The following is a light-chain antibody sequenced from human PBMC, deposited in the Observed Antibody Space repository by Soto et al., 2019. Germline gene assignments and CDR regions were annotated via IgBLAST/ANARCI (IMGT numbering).Light chain of an antibody. V-gene: IGKV1-12*01. Sequence: DIQMTQSPSSVSASVGDTVTITCRASQDILSWLAWYQQKPGEAPRLLIDASSNLQSGAPSRFRGLRPVTAFTLTISSLQPEYFATYYCQPANTFPFNVGPRTRLDIK. CDR3: QPANTFPFN. CDR1: QDILSW. J-gene: IGKJ3*01. CDR2: ASS.